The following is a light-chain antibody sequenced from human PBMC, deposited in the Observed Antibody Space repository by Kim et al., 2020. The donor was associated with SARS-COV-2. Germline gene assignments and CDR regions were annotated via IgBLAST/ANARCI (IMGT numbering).Light chain of an antibody. CDR2: DVS. J-gene: IGLJ3*02. V-gene: IGLV2-14*03. Sequence: GQSITISCTGTSSDVGGYNYVSWYQQHPGKAPKLMIYDVSNRPSVVSNRFSGSKSGNTASLTISGLQAEDEADYYCSSYTSSSTWVFGGGTQLTVL. CDR1: SSDVGGYNY. CDR3: SSYTSSSTWV.